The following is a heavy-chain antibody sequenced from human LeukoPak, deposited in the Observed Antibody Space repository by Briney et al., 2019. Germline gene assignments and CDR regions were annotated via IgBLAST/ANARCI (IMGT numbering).Heavy chain of an antibody. CDR1: GYRFTSYW. D-gene: IGHD2-8*01. CDR2: IYPGDSDT. CDR3: ARHEANGHYSFDC. Sequence: GESLKISCKGSGYRFTSYWIGWVRQMPGKGLEWMGIIYPGDSDTRYSPSFQGQVTISADKSISTAYLQWSSLKASDTAMYFCARHEANGHYSFDCWGQGTLVTVSS. V-gene: IGHV5-51*01. J-gene: IGHJ4*02.